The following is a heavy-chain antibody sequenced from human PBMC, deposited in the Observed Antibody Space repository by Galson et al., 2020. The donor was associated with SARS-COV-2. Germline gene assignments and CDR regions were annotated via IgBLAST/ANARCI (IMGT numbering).Heavy chain of an antibody. CDR2: ISSSSSYI. V-gene: IGHV3-21*01. CDR1: GFTFSSYS. D-gene: IGHD3-22*01. J-gene: IGHJ6*02. CDR3: ARGAYYYDSSGGMDV. Sequence: AGGSLRLSCAASGFTFSSYSMNWVRQAPGKGLEWVSSISSSSSYIYYADSVKGRFTISRDNAKNSLYLQMNSLGAEDTAVYYCARGAYYYDSSGGMDVWGQGTTVTVSS.